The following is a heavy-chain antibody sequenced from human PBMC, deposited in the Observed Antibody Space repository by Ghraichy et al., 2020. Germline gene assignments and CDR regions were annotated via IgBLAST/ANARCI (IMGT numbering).Heavy chain of an antibody. V-gene: IGHV3-30*04. J-gene: IGHJ4*02. D-gene: IGHD1-1*01. Sequence: GGSLRLSCAASGFNFDDFALHWLRPAPGKGLEWVAVVSYDGPYTSYAESVKGRFTIYRVNSRSTLNLQMNSLTPEDTAIYFCEKALYGFAASGTNYFDSWGQGTLVSVSS. CDR3: EKALYGFAASGTNYFDS. CDR2: VSYDGPYT. CDR1: GFNFDDFA.